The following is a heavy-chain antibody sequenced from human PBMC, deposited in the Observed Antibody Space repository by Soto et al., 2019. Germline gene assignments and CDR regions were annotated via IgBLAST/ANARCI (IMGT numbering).Heavy chain of an antibody. CDR3: ARDRGPVLRFLEWLTNGMDV. Sequence: ASVKVSCKASGYTFTSYYMHWVRQAPGQGLEWMGIINPSGGSTSYAQKFQGRVTMTRDTSTGTIYMELSSLRFEDTAVYFCARDRGPVLRFLEWLTNGMDVWGQGTTVTVSS. CDR2: INPSGGST. D-gene: IGHD3-3*01. CDR1: GYTFTSYY. V-gene: IGHV1-46*01. J-gene: IGHJ6*02.